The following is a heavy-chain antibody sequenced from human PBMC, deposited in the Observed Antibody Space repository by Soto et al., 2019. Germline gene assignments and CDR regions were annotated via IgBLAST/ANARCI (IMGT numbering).Heavy chain of an antibody. J-gene: IGHJ4*02. CDR3: AGGGGLDTAMVFDY. V-gene: IGHV1-69*01. CDR2: IIPIFGTA. D-gene: IGHD5-18*01. Sequence: QVQLVQSGAEVKKPGSSVKVSCKASGGTFSSYAISWVRQAPGQGLEWMGGIIPIFGTANYAQKFQGRVTITAEESTGTANRGLGSLRSEDTAVYYCAGGGGLDTAMVFDYWGQGTLVTVSS. CDR1: GGTFSSYA.